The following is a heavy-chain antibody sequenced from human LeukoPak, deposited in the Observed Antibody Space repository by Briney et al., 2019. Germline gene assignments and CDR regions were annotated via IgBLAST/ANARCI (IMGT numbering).Heavy chain of an antibody. CDR2: ISYSGST. Sequence: PSETLSLTCTVSGGSISSYYWSWIRQLPGKGLEWIGYISYSGSTNYNPSLKSRVTISVDTSKNQFSLKLSSVTAADTAVYYCARDPHDGSYGMDVWGQGTTVTVSS. V-gene: IGHV4-59*12. CDR3: ARDPHDGSYGMDV. J-gene: IGHJ6*02. D-gene: IGHD5-24*01. CDR1: GGSISSYY.